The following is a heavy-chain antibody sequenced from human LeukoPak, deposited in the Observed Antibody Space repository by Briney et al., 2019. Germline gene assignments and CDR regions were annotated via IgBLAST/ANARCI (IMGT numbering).Heavy chain of an antibody. V-gene: IGHV3-23*01. Sequence: GGSLRLSCAASGSTVSSNYMSWVRQAPGKGLEWISGITGGGDTTHHVDSVKGRFTISRDNSKDTLFLQMNSLRVEDTALYYCARAYGNSGYFQLPIDYWGQGTLVTVSS. D-gene: IGHD3-22*01. CDR1: GSTVSSNY. CDR2: ITGGGDTT. CDR3: ARAYGNSGYFQLPIDY. J-gene: IGHJ4*02.